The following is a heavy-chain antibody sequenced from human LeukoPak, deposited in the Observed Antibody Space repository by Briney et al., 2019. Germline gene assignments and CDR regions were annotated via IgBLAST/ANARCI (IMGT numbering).Heavy chain of an antibody. CDR2: ISGSGGST. CDR3: AKAKYSSGWYYFDY. V-gene: IGHV3-23*01. CDR1: GFTFSTYA. D-gene: IGHD6-19*01. Sequence: GGSLRLSCAASGFTFSTYAMTWVRQAPGKGLECVSGISGSGGSTYYADSVKGRFTISRHNSKNTLYLQMNSLRAEDTAVYYCAKAKYSSGWYYFDYWGQGALVTVSS. J-gene: IGHJ4*02.